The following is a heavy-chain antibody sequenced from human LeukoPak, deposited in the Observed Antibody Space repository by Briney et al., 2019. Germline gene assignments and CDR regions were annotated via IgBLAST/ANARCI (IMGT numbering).Heavy chain of an antibody. D-gene: IGHD4-17*01. J-gene: IGHJ4*02. CDR3: VRVGLDYGDYVDY. Sequence: GGSLRLSCAASGFTFSSYWMHWVRQAPGKGLVWVSRINSDGSGTSYADSVKGRFTISRDNAKNTLYLQMNSLRAEDTAVYFCVRVGLDYGDYVDYWGQGSLVTVSS. CDR2: INSDGSGT. V-gene: IGHV3-74*01. CDR1: GFTFSSYW.